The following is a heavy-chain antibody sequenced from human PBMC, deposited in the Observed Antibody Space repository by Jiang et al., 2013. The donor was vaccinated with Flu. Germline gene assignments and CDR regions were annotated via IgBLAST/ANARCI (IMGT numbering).Heavy chain of an antibody. D-gene: IGHD3-10*01. CDR3: ARGRYYGSGSYLGGMDV. CDR2: INTNTGGT. V-gene: IGHV1-2*04. CDR1: GYTFTSYA. J-gene: IGHJ6*04. Sequence: QSGSELKKPGASVKVSCKASGYTFTSYAMNWVRQAPGQGLEWMGWINTNTGGTNYAQKFQGWVTMTRDTSISTAYMELSRLRSDDTAVYYCARGRYYGSGSYLGGMDVWGKGTTVTVSS.